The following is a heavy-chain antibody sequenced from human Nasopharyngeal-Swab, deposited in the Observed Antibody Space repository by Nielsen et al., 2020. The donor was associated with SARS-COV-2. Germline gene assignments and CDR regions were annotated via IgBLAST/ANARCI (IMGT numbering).Heavy chain of an antibody. J-gene: IGHJ4*02. CDR2: ISYSGTT. CDR3: ARRNSGYKFDS. Sequence: SETLSLTCTVSGGSISSYYWSWIRQPAGKGLEWIGYISYSGTTNYNPSLKSRVSISVDTPKNQVSLQLSSVTAADSAMYYCARRNSGYKFDSWGQGTLVTVSS. V-gene: IGHV4-59*01. D-gene: IGHD5-12*01. CDR1: GGSISSYY.